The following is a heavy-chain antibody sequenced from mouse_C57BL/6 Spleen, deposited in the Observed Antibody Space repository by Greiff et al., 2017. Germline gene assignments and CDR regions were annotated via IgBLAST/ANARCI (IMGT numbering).Heavy chain of an antibody. J-gene: IGHJ4*01. CDR1: GYTFTSYW. V-gene: IGHV1-74*01. CDR3: AMTTVVATDYYARDY. D-gene: IGHD1-1*01. CDR2: IHPSDSDT. Sequence: VQLQQPGAELVKPGASVKVSCKASGYTFTSYWMHWVKQRPGQGLEWIGRIHPSDSDTNYNQKFKGKATLTVDKSSSTAYMQLSSLTSEDSAVYYCAMTTVVATDYYARDYWGQGTSVTVSS.